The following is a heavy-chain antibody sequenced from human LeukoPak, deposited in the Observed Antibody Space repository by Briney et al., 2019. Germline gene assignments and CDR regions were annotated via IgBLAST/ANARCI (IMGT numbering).Heavy chain of an antibody. J-gene: IGHJ3*02. CDR1: GGSISSSSYY. CDR2: IYYSGST. Sequence: SETLSLTCTVSGGSISSSSYYWGWIRQPPGKGLEWIGSIYYSGSTYYNPSLKSRVTISVDTSKNQFSLKLSSVTAADTAVYYCARRTLSGVIFLGAFDIWGQGTMVTVSS. V-gene: IGHV4-39*01. D-gene: IGHD3-16*01. CDR3: ARRTLSGVIFLGAFDI.